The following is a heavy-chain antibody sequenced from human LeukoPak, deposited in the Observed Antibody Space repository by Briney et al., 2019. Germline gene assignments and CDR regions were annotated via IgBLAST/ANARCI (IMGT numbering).Heavy chain of an antibody. J-gene: IGHJ6*03. D-gene: IGHD2-2*01. CDR3: ARDRTPCSSTSCYSRSYYYMDV. CDR2: IIPILGTA. CDR1: GGTFSSYA. Sequence: ASVKVSCKASGGTFSSYAISWVRQAPGQGLEWMGGIIPILGTANYAQKFQGRVTITADESTSTAYMELSSLRSEDTAVYYCARDRTPCSSTSCYSRSYYYMDVWGKGTTVTVSS. V-gene: IGHV1-69*13.